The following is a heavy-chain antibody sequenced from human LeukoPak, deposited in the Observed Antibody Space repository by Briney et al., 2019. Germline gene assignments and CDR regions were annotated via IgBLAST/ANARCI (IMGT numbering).Heavy chain of an antibody. J-gene: IGHJ3*01. V-gene: IGHV1-2*02. CDR1: GYTFAGYF. CDR3: ARGHILVPAGAFDL. Sequence: ASVKVSCKASGYTFAGYFMHWVRQAPGQGLEWMGWINPNNGGTNYAQKFQGRVTMTGDTSIRTAYMELSRLTSDDTALYYCARGHILVPAGAFDLWGQGTVVTVSS. D-gene: IGHD2-21*01. CDR2: INPNNGGT.